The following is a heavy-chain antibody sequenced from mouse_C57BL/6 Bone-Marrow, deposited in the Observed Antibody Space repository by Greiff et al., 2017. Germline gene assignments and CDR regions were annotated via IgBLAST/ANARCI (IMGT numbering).Heavy chain of an antibody. V-gene: IGHV1-7*01. CDR2: INPSSGYT. CDR3: ARLRRYYGPDWYFDV. CDR1: GYTFTSYW. D-gene: IGHD1-2*01. Sequence: VQLQQSGAELAKPGASVKLSCKASGYTFTSYWMHWVKQRPGQGLEWIGYINPSSGYTKYNQKFKDKATLTADKSSSAAYMQLSSLTYEDSAVYCCARLRRYYGPDWYFDVWGTGTTVTVSS. J-gene: IGHJ1*03.